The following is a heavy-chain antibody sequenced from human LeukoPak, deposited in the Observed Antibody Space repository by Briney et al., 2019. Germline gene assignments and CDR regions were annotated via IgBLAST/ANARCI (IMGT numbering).Heavy chain of an antibody. Sequence: ASVKVSCKASGYSFTSYYMHWVRRAPGQGLEWMGIINPSDGSTSYPQRLQGRVTMTRDTSTSTVYMELSSLISEDSALYYCARSAYTYSSYFDYWGQGTLVTVSS. V-gene: IGHV1-46*01. CDR1: GYSFTSYY. CDR3: ARSAYTYSSYFDY. D-gene: IGHD5-18*01. CDR2: INPSDGST. J-gene: IGHJ4*02.